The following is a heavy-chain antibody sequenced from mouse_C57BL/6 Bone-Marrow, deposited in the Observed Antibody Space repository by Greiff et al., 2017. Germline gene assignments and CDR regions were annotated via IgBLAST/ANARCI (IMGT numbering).Heavy chain of an antibody. J-gene: IGHJ1*03. CDR2: IYPGDGDT. CDR3: ASYYYGSSYVFDV. CDR1: GYAFSSYW. D-gene: IGHD1-1*01. Sequence: QVQLQQSGAELVKPGASVKISCKASGYAFSSYWMNWVKQRPGKGLEWIGQIYPGDGDTNYNGKFKGKATLTADKSSSTAYMQLSSLTSEDSAVYFCASYYYGSSYVFDVWGTGTTVTVSS. V-gene: IGHV1-80*01.